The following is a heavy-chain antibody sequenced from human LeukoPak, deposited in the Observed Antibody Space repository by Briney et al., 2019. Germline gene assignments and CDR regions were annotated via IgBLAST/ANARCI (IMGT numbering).Heavy chain of an antibody. CDR2: INHSGST. J-gene: IGHJ5*02. D-gene: IGHD6-19*01. CDR1: GGSFSGYH. CDR3: ARVPGYSSGWYAERGGVDP. V-gene: IGHV4-34*01. Sequence: SETLSLTCAVYGGSFSGYHWSWICQPPGKGLEWIGEINHSGSTNYNPSLKSRVTISVDTSKNQFSLKLSSVTAADTAVYYCARVPGYSSGWYAERGGVDPWGQGTLVTVSS.